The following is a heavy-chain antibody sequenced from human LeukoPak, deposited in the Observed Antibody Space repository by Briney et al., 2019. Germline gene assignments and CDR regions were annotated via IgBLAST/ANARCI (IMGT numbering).Heavy chain of an antibody. CDR3: AREGTVVPAASPYYYYYYMDV. CDR2: IKQDGSEK. J-gene: IGHJ6*03. CDR1: GFTFSSYW. Sequence: GGSLRLSCAASGFTFSSYWMSWVRQAPGKGLEWVANIKQDGSEKYYVDSVKGRFTISRDNAKNSLYLQMNSLRAEDTAVYYCAREGTVVPAASPYYYYYYMDVWGKGTTVTVSS. V-gene: IGHV3-7*01. D-gene: IGHD2-2*01.